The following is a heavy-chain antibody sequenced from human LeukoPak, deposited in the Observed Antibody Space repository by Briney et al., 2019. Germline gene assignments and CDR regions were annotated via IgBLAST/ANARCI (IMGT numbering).Heavy chain of an antibody. CDR3: ARDTGYCSSTSCPGPDFDY. D-gene: IGHD2-2*01. CDR2: ISSSSSYI. V-gene: IGHV3-21*01. J-gene: IGHJ4*02. Sequence: GGSLRLSCAASGFIFSSYEMNWVRQAPGKGLEWVSCISSSSSYIYYADSVKGRFTISRDNAKNSLYLQMNSLRAEDTAVYYCARDTGYCSSTSCPGPDFDYWGQRTLVTVSS. CDR1: GFIFSSYE.